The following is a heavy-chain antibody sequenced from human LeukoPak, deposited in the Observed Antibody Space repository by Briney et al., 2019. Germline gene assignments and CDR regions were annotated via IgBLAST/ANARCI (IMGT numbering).Heavy chain of an antibody. Sequence: GGSLRPSCAASGFTFSSYWMHWVRQAPGKGPVWVSRINTDGSSTSYADSVKGRFTISRDNAKNTLYLHMNSLRAEDTAVYYCARDRYCSSTSCYSPDYWGQGTLVTVSS. CDR2: INTDGSST. D-gene: IGHD2-2*01. CDR3: ARDRYCSSTSCYSPDY. V-gene: IGHV3-74*01. CDR1: GFTFSSYW. J-gene: IGHJ4*02.